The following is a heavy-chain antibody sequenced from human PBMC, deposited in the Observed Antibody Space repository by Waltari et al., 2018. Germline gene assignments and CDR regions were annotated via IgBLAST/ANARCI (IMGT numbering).Heavy chain of an antibody. J-gene: IGHJ4*02. V-gene: IGHV4-59*01. D-gene: IGHD1-26*01. Sequence: QVQLQESGPGLVKPSETLSLTCTVSGGSISSYYWSWIRQPPGKGLEWIGQISHSGGRNYHPSLKSRVTMSIDTSKNQFSLNLKSMTAADTAVYYCARDILVVGATRYFDYWGQGILVTVSS. CDR1: GGSISSYY. CDR3: ARDILVVGATRYFDY. CDR2: ISHSGGR.